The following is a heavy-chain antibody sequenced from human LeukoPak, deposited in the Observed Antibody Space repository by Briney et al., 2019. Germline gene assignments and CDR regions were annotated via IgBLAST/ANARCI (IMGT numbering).Heavy chain of an antibody. CDR2: IYYSGST. CDR3: ARSLAVAGYYYNYYMDV. J-gene: IGHJ6*03. D-gene: IGHD6-19*01. CDR1: GGSISSYY. V-gene: IGHV4-59*01. Sequence: SETLSLTCIVSGGSISSYYWRWIRQPPGKGLEWIGYIYYSGSTNYNPSLKSRVTISVDTSKNQFSLKLSSVTTADTAVYYCARSLAVAGYYYNYYMDVWGKGTTVTVSS.